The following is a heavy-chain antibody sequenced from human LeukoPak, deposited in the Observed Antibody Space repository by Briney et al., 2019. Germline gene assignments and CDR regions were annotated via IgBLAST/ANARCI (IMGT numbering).Heavy chain of an antibody. CDR1: GYTLTELS. V-gene: IGHV1-24*01. J-gene: IGHJ4*02. CDR3: ATTPSRVAVARPFDY. D-gene: IGHD6-19*01. Sequence: ASVKVSCKVAGYTLTELSMHWVRQAPGKGLEWMGGFDPEDGETIYAQKFQGRVAMTEDTSTDTAYMELSSLRSEDTAVYYCATTPSRVAVARPFDYWGQGTLVIVSS. CDR2: FDPEDGET.